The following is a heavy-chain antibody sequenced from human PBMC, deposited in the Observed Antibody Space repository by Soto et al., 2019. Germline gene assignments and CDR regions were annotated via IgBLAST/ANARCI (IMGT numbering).Heavy chain of an antibody. J-gene: IGHJ3*02. Sequence: QVQLVESGGGVVQPGRSLRLSCAASGFTFSSYGMHWVRQAPGKGLEWVAVISYDGSNKYYADSVKGRFTISRDNSKNTLYLQMNRLRAEDTAVYYCAKDTGDSSSWYGDAFDISGQGTMVTASS. CDR3: AKDTGDSSSWYGDAFDI. CDR2: ISYDGSNK. V-gene: IGHV3-30*18. CDR1: GFTFSSYG. D-gene: IGHD6-13*01.